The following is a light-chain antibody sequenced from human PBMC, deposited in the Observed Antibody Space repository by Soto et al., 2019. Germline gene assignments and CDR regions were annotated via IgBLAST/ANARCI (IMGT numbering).Light chain of an antibody. J-gene: IGKJ5*01. CDR1: QSLSSN. CDR3: QQRSNWPPIT. Sequence: EIVMTPSPATFSVSPGEGATLSCRASQSLSSNLAWYQQKPGQAPRLLMYGASTRATGIPARFSGSGSGTDFTLTISSLEPEDFAVYYCQQRSNWPPITFGQGTRLEIK. V-gene: IGKV3-15*01. CDR2: GAS.